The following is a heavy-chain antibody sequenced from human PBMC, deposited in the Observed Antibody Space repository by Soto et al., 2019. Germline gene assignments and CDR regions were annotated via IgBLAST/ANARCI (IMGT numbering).Heavy chain of an antibody. D-gene: IGHD2-21*02. Sequence: VASVKVSSKASGGTFSSYAISWVRQAPGQGLEWMGGIIPIFGTANYAQKFQGRVTITADESTSTAYMELSSLRSEDTAVYYCARPPRGDCLGGPFDYWGQGTLVSVSS. V-gene: IGHV1-69*13. CDR3: ARPPRGDCLGGPFDY. J-gene: IGHJ4*02. CDR2: IIPIFGTA. CDR1: GGTFSSYA.